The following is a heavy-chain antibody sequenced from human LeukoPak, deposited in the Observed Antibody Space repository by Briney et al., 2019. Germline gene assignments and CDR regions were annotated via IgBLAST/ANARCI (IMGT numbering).Heavy chain of an antibody. Sequence: GGSLRLSCAASGFTISSSYMSWVRQAPGKGLEWVSLIYGGGGTNCADSVKGRFTISRDNSKNTLSLQMNSLRAEDTAVYYCAKFRSTWAFDCWGQGTLVTVSS. CDR2: IYGGGGT. V-gene: IGHV3-66*01. J-gene: IGHJ4*02. CDR1: GFTISSSY. D-gene: IGHD1-26*01. CDR3: AKFRSTWAFDC.